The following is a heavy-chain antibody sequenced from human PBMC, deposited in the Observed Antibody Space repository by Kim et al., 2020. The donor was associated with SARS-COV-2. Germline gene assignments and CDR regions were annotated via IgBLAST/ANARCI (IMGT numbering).Heavy chain of an antibody. D-gene: IGHD6-19*01. V-gene: IGHV1-2*06. Sequence: ASVKVSCKASGYTFTGYYMHWVRQAPGQGLEWMGRINPNSGGTNYAQKFQGRVTMTRDTSISTAYMELSRLRSDDTAVYYCARDLRLYSSGWYQSACMDVWGQGTTVTVSS. CDR2: INPNSGGT. J-gene: IGHJ6*02. CDR3: ARDLRLYSSGWYQSACMDV. CDR1: GYTFTGYY.